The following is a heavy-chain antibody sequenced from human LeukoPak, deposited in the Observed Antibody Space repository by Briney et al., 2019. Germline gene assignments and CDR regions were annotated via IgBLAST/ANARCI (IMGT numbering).Heavy chain of an antibody. Sequence: SETLSLTCAVYGGSFSGYYWSWIRQPPGKGLEWIGEINHSGSTNYNPSLKSRVTISVDTSKNQFSLKLSSVTPADTAVYYCARSDPATYYDFWSGPPHYHMDVWGKGTTVTVSS. J-gene: IGHJ6*03. CDR2: INHSGST. CDR3: ARSDPATYYDFWSGPPHYHMDV. V-gene: IGHV4-34*01. CDR1: GGSFSGYY. D-gene: IGHD3-3*01.